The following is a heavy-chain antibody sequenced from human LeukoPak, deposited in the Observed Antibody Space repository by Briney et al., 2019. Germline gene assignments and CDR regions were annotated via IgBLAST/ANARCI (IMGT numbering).Heavy chain of an antibody. CDR2: INSDGSTT. J-gene: IGHJ5*02. CDR1: GFTLSNFW. CDR3: ARGKRFDP. V-gene: IGHV3-74*01. Sequence: GGSLRLSCAASGFTLSNFWMHWVRHAPGKGLVWVSRINSDGSTTSYADSVKGRFTVSRDNAKNTLYLQMNSLRAEDTAVYYCARGKRFDPWGQGTLVTVSS.